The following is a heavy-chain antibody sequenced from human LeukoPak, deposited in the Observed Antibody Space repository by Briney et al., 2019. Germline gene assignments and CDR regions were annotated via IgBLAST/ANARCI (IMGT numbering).Heavy chain of an antibody. J-gene: IGHJ4*02. CDR1: GGSISSYY. D-gene: IGHD5-18*01. Sequence: SGTLSLTCTVSGGSISSYYWSWIRQPAGKGLEWIGRIYTSGSTNYNPSLKSRVTMSVDTSKNQFSLKLSSVTAADTAVYYCAREYTAMANFDYWGQGTLVTVSS. CDR2: IYTSGST. CDR3: AREYTAMANFDY. V-gene: IGHV4-4*07.